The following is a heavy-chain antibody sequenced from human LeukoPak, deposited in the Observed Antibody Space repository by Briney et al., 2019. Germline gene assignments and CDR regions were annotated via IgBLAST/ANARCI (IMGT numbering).Heavy chain of an antibody. V-gene: IGHV1-69*13. J-gene: IGHJ4*02. CDR1: GGTFSSYA. Sequence: ASVKVSCKASGGTFSSYALSWVRQAPGQGLEWMGGIIPIFGTANYAQKFQGRVTITADESTSTAYMELSSLRSEDTAVYYCARGGSSGWHHTPDYWGQGTLVTVSS. D-gene: IGHD6-19*01. CDR2: IIPIFGTA. CDR3: ARGGSSGWHHTPDY.